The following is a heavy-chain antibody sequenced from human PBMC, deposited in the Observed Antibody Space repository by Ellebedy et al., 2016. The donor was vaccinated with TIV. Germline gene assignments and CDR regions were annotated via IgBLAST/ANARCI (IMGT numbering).Heavy chain of an antibody. CDR3: VRGSGYCTSNTYSDN. J-gene: IGHJ4*02. D-gene: IGHD2-2*03. CDR1: GFTFSLNW. V-gene: IGHV3-7*03. CDR2: IKEDGSEE. Sequence: GESLKISCAASGFTFSLNWMYWVRQAPGKGLEWVANIKEDGSEEYYVDSVKGRFTISRDNAKNSLYLQMNSLRAEDTAVYYCVRGSGYCTSNTYSDNWGQGTLVTVSS.